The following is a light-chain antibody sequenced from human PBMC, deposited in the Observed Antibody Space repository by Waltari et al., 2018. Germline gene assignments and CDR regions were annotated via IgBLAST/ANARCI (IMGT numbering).Light chain of an antibody. Sequence: IQLTQSPSSLSAFVGDRVTITCRASQGVSSYLAWYQQKPGKAPKLLIYAASTLQRGVPSRFSGSGAVTDFTLTISSLQPEDFATYYCQQLYLYPLTFGGGTKVEIK. CDR1: QGVSSY. CDR2: AAS. J-gene: IGKJ4*01. V-gene: IGKV1-9*01. CDR3: QQLYLYPLT.